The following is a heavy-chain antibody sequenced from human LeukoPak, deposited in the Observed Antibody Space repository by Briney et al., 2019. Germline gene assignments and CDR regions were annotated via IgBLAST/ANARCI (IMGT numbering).Heavy chain of an antibody. CDR1: GFTFSYYT. J-gene: IGHJ4*02. CDR3: ARENRGEHYFDY. CDR2: ISYDGSNK. Sequence: PGRSLRLSCAASGFTFSYYTMHWVRQAPGKGLEWVAVISYDGSNKYYADSVKGRFTISRDNSKNTLYLQMNSLRAEDTAVYFCARENRGEHYFDYWGQGTLVTVSS. V-gene: IGHV3-30-3*01. D-gene: IGHD4-17*01.